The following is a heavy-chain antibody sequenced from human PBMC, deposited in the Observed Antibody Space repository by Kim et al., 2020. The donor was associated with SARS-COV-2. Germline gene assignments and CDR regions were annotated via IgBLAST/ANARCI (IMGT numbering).Heavy chain of an antibody. D-gene: IGHD3-16*01. CDR2: I. V-gene: IGHV3-48*02. J-gene: IGHJ3*02. Sequence: IYYADSVKGLFTISIDNAKNSLYLQMINLMDEDTAVYYCVRDRMGGAFDIWGRGTMVTVSS. CDR3: VRDRMGGAFDI.